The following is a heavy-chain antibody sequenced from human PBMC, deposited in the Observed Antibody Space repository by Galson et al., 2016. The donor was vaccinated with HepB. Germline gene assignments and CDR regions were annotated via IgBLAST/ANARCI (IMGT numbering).Heavy chain of an antibody. Sequence: SVKVSCKASGHTLSTYGISWVRQAPGQGLEWMGWISASNDNRNYAQNFQGRVTMTTDTSASTVYVELSNLTSDDTAVYYCAKEDDHGTPLDVWGQGTTVAVSS. CDR1: GHTLSTYG. J-gene: IGHJ6*02. CDR2: ISASNDNR. D-gene: IGHD6-13*01. V-gene: IGHV1-18*01. CDR3: AKEDDHGTPLDV.